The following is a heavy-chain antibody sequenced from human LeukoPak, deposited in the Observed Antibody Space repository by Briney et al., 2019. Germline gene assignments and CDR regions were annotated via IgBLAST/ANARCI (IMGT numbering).Heavy chain of an antibody. V-gene: IGHV5-51*01. CDR2: IYPGDSDT. D-gene: IGHD3-22*01. CDR3: ASFYDSRPPSFDY. CDR1: GYSFTSYW. Sequence: GESLKISCKGSGYSFTSYWIGWVRQMPGKGLEWMGIIYPGDSDTRYSPSFQCQVTISADKSISTAYLQSSSLKASDNAMYYCASFYDSRPPSFDYWGQGTLVTVSS. J-gene: IGHJ4*02.